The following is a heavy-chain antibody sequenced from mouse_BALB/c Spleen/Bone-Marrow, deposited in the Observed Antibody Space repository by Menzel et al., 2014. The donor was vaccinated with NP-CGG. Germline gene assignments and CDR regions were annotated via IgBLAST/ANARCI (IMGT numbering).Heavy chain of an antibody. CDR1: GYTFTDYT. V-gene: IGHV1-22*01. J-gene: IGHJ2*01. CDR3: ARGRWYY. D-gene: IGHD2-3*01. CDR2: VNPNIGGT. Sequence: LVESGPELVKPGASVKISCKPSGYTFTDYTLHWVKQSHGKSLEWIGGVNPNIGGTTYNQKFKGKASLTVNKSSTTAYMELRSLTSEDSAVYYCARGRWYYWGQGTTLTVSS.